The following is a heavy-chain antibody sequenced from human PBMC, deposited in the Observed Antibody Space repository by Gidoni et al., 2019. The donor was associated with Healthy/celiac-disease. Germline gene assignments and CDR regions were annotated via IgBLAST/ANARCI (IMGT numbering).Heavy chain of an antibody. Sequence: QVQLVQSGAEVKKPGSSVKVSCKASGGPFSSYAISWVRQAPGQGLEWMGRIIPILGIANYAQKFQGRVTITADKSTSTAYMELSSLRSEDTAVYYCARCGSYSFWYFDLWGRGTLVTVSS. D-gene: IGHD1-26*01. V-gene: IGHV1-69*09. J-gene: IGHJ2*01. CDR3: ARCGSYSFWYFDL. CDR1: GGPFSSYA. CDR2: IIPILGIA.